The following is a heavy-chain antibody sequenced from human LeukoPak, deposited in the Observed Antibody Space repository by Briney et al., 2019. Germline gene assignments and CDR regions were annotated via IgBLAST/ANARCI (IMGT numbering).Heavy chain of an antibody. CDR2: IYYSGST. CDR3: ARARSDLFDY. CDR1: GGSISGYY. J-gene: IGHJ4*02. D-gene: IGHD3/OR15-3a*01. Sequence: SETLSLTCTVSGGSISGYYWSWMRQPPGKGLEWIGYIYYSGSTNYNPSRKSRVTISVDTSKNQCSLKLSSVTAADTAIYYCARARSDLFDYWGQGTLVTVSS. V-gene: IGHV4-59*01.